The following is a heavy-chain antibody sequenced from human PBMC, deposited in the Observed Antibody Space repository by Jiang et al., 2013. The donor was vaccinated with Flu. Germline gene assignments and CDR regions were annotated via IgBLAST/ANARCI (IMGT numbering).Heavy chain of an antibody. CDR3: ARESRHGWELPGVRDY. Sequence: GQGLEWMGGIIPIFGTANYAQKFQGRVTITADKSTSTAYMELSSLRSEDTAVYYCARESRHGWELPGVRDYWGQGTLVTVSS. CDR2: IIPIFGTA. V-gene: IGHV1-69*06. J-gene: IGHJ4*02. D-gene: IGHD1-26*01.